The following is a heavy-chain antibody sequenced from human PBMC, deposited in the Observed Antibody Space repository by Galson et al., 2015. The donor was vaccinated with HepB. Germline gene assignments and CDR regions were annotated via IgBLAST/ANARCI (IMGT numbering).Heavy chain of an antibody. V-gene: IGHV3-30*04. CDR1: GFTFSSYA. CDR3: ARDAGGLVVVAATHFDY. D-gene: IGHD2-15*01. J-gene: IGHJ4*02. Sequence: SLRLSCAASGFTFSSYAMHWVRQAPGKGLEWVAVISYDGSNKYYADSVKGRFTISRDNSKNTLYLQMNSLRAEDTAVYYCARDAGGLVVVAATHFDYWGQGTLVTVSS. CDR2: ISYDGSNK.